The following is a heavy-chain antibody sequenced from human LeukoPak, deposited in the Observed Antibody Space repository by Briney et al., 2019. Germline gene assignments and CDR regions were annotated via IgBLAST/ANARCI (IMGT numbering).Heavy chain of an antibody. J-gene: IGHJ3*02. CDR1: GGSISSYY. CDR2: IYYSGST. V-gene: IGHV4-59*12. Sequence: PSETLSLTCTVSGGSISSYYWSWIRQPPGKGLEWIGSIYYSGSTYYNPSLKSRVTISVDESKNQFSLKLSSVTAADTAVYYCAGVRYFDWSDAFDIWGQGTMVTVSS. CDR3: AGVRYFDWSDAFDI. D-gene: IGHD3-9*01.